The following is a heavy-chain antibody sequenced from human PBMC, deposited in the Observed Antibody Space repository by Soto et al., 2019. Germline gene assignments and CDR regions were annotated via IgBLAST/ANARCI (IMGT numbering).Heavy chain of an antibody. V-gene: IGHV3-23*01. D-gene: IGHD5-18*01. CDR3: AKEAGGGIGMVTSYFDY. CDR2: IGGSGIST. Sequence: GGSLRLSCAASGFTFSSYDMHWVRQAPGKGLEWVSGIGGSGISTYYADSVKGRFTISRDNSKSTLYLHMNSLRADDTAIYYCAKEAGGGIGMVTSYFDYWGQGSLVTVSS. CDR1: GFTFSSYD. J-gene: IGHJ4*02.